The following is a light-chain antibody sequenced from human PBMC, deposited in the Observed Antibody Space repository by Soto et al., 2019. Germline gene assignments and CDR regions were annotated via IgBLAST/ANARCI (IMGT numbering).Light chain of an antibody. J-gene: IGLJ2*01. V-gene: IGLV2-11*01. CDR2: DVS. Sequence: QSALTQPRSVSGSPGHSVAISCTGTSSDVGGYTYVAWYRQYPGKAPKLMLYDVSKRPSGVPDRFPGSKSGNTASLTISGLQAEDEADYYCCSYAGRYIVVFGGGTKLTVL. CDR1: SSDVGGYTY. CDR3: CSYAGRYIVV.